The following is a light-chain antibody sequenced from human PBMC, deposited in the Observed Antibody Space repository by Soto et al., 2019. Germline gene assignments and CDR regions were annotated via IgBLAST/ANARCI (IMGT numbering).Light chain of an antibody. CDR2: KAS. V-gene: IGKV1-5*03. J-gene: IGKJ3*01. CDR3: QQYNSFPLT. Sequence: DIQMTQSPSTLSASLGDRVTITCRASQFMSVWLAWYQQKPGTAPKLLIYKASSLESGVPTRFSGSGSGTEFTLTISSLQPDDSATYYCQQYNSFPLTFGPGTKVDIK. CDR1: QFMSVW.